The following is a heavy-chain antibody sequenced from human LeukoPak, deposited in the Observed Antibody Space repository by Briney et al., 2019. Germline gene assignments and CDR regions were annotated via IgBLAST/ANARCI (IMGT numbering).Heavy chain of an antibody. CDR3: ARDPIAVAGDAFDI. CDR1: GFTFSSYA. CDR2: ISYDGSNK. D-gene: IGHD6-19*01. Sequence: GGSLRLTCAASGFTFSSYAMHWVRQAPGKGLEWVAVISYDGSNKYYADSVKGRFTISRDNSKNTLYLQLNSLRAEDTAVYYCARDPIAVAGDAFDIWGQGTMVTVSS. J-gene: IGHJ3*02. V-gene: IGHV3-30-3*01.